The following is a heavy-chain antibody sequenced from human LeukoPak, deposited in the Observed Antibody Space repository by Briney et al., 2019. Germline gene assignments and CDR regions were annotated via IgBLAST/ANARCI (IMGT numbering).Heavy chain of an antibody. D-gene: IGHD6-19*01. CDR1: GFTFSSYS. V-gene: IGHV3-21*01. J-gene: IGHJ4*02. CDR3: ARAPAAVAGPPFDY. Sequence: GGSLRLSCAASGFTFSSYSMTWVRQAPGKGLEWVSSISSSSSYIYYADSVKGRFTISRDNAKNSLYLQMNSLRAEDTAVYYCARAPAAVAGPPFDYWGQGTLVTVSS. CDR2: ISSSSSYI.